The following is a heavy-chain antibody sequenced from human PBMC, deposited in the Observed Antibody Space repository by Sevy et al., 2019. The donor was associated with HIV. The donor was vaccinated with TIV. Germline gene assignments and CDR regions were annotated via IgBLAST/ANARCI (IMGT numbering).Heavy chain of an antibody. CDR2: IRDRAYGGTT. V-gene: IGHV3-49*03. Sequence: GESLKISCTASGFTFGDYCVSWFRQAPGKGLEWVGAIRDRAYGGTTEYAGSVKGRFSISRDDSSGIAYLQMDGLNTEDTAVYYCTRDCVTMVRGIYTVFDICGQGTLLTVS. CDR1: GFTFGDYC. J-gene: IGHJ3*02. CDR3: TRDCVTMVRGIYTVFDI. D-gene: IGHD3-10*01.